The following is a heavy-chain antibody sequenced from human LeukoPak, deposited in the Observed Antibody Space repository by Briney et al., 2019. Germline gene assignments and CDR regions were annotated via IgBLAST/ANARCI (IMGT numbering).Heavy chain of an antibody. D-gene: IGHD2-2*01. J-gene: IGHJ4*02. CDR2: ISSQSIYI. Sequence: MAGGSLRLSCEASGFTFSIYSMNWVRQVPGKGLEWVSSISSQSIYIYYADSVKGRFTISRDNAKNSLYLQMNSLRAEDTAVYYCARALDSSSSRYQAFEYWGQGTLVTVSS. V-gene: IGHV3-21*06. CDR3: ARALDSSSSRYQAFEY. CDR1: GFTFSIYS.